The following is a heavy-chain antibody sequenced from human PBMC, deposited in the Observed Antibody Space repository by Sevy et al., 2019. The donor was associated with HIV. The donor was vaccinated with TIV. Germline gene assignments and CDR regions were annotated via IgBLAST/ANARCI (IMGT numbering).Heavy chain of an antibody. J-gene: IGHJ4*02. Sequence: GGSLRLSCAASGFTFSSYGMHWVRQAPGKGLEWVAVISYDGSNKYYAYSVKGRFTISRDNSKNTLYLQMNSLRAEDTAVYYCAKEKILLEGGWSFDYWGQGTLVTVSS. V-gene: IGHV3-30*18. D-gene: IGHD3-10*01. CDR1: GFTFSSYG. CDR2: ISYDGSNK. CDR3: AKEKILLEGGWSFDY.